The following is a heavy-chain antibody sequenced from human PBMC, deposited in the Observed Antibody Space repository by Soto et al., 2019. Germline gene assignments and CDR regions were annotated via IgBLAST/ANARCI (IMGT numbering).Heavy chain of an antibody. CDR3: ASSMGRGGNDY. D-gene: IGHD3-10*01. CDR1: GFTFSDYW. V-gene: IGHV3-7*05. Sequence: EVQLVESGGGLVQPGGSLRLSCAASGFTFSDYWMSWVRQAPGKGLECVANIKTDGSEKYYVDPVKGRFTISRDNAKNSLYLPMNSLGAEDTAVYYCASSMGRGGNDYWGQGTLVAVSS. J-gene: IGHJ4*02. CDR2: IKTDGSEK.